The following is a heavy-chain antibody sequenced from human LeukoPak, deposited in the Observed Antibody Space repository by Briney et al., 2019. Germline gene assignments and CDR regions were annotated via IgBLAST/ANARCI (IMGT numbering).Heavy chain of an antibody. Sequence: PGGSLRLSCTASGFTFSNYWMSWVRQAPGKGPEWVANIKQDGSEKYYVDTVKGRFTISRDNAENSLYLQMYSLRAEDTALYYCARQFYGIFTWGQGTLVTVSS. J-gene: IGHJ4*02. CDR2: IKQDGSEK. CDR3: ARQFYGIFT. CDR1: GFTFSNYW. D-gene: IGHD2/OR15-2a*01. V-gene: IGHV3-7*01.